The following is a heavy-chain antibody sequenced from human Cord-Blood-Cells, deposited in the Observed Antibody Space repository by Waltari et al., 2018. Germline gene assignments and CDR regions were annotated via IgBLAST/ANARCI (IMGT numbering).Heavy chain of an antibody. CDR2: SSWNSGSI. V-gene: IGHV3-9*01. CDR1: GFTFDDYA. J-gene: IGHJ4*02. Sequence: EVQLVESGGGLVQPGRSPRLSCAASGFTFDDYAMHWVRQAPGKGLEWVSGSSWNSGSIGYADSVKGRFTISRDNAKNSLYLQMNSLRAEDTALYYCAKDIGYSYGYQFGVFDYWGQGTLVTVSS. CDR3: AKDIGYSYGYQFGVFDY. D-gene: IGHD5-18*01.